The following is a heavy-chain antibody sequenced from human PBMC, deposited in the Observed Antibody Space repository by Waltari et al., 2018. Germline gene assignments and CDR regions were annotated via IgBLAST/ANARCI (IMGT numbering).Heavy chain of an antibody. J-gene: IGHJ6*02. CDR3: ARDRGLYGMDV. CDR2: IGTAGDT. Sequence: EVPLVESGGGLVQPGGSLRLSCAASGFTFSSYDMHWVRQATGKGLEWVSAIGTAGDTYYPGSVKGRFTISRENAKNSLYLQMNSLRAGDTAVYYCARDRGLYGMDVWGQGTTVTVSS. CDR1: GFTFSSYD. V-gene: IGHV3-13*01.